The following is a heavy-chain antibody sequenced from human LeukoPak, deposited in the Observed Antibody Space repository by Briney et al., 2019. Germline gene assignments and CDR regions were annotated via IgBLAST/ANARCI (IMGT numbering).Heavy chain of an antibody. D-gene: IGHD2/OR15-2a*01. CDR3: TRHRNSRAEDY. V-gene: IGHV5-51*01. Sequence: GESLKISCKGSGYNFTTYWIGWVRPMPGKGLEWMGIIYPGDSDTRYSPSFQGQVTISVDKSISTAYLHWSSLKASDTAIYYCTRHRNSRAEDYWGQGTLVTVSS. CDR2: IYPGDSDT. J-gene: IGHJ4*02. CDR1: GYNFTTYW.